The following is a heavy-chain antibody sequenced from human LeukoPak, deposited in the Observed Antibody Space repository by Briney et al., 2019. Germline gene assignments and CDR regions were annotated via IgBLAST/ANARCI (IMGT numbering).Heavy chain of an antibody. J-gene: IGHJ4*02. CDR1: GFTFSDYY. CDR2: ISTSCSTY. CDR3: ARDVSLDF. V-gene: IGHV3-11*04. Sequence: GGSLRLSCAASGFTFSDYYMSWIRQAPGQGLEWVSYISTSCSTYFYADSMKGRLTISRDNPKNSLYLQMNTLRAEDTAVYYCARDVSLDFWGQGTLVTVSS.